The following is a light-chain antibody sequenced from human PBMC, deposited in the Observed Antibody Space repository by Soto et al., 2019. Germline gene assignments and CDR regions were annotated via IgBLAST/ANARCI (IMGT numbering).Light chain of an antibody. CDR2: EVI. CDR3: SSYTTSSNLV. J-gene: IGLJ2*01. CDR1: SSDVGGYNY. V-gene: IGLV2-14*01. Sequence: QSVLTQPASVSGSPGQSITISCTATSSDVGGYNYVSWFQQYPGKAPKLMIYEVINRPSGVSNRFSGSKSGNTASLIISGLQAEDEADYYCSSYTTSSNLVFGGGTKL.